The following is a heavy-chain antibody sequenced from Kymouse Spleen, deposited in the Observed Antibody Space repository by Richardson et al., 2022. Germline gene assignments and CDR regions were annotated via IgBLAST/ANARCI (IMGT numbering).Heavy chain of an antibody. Sequence: QVQLQQWGAGLLKPSETLSLTCAVYGGSFSGYYWSWIRQPPGKGLEWIGEINHSGSTNYNPSLKSRVTISVDTSKNQFSLKLSSVTAADTAVYYCAREDTAMVGDYYGMDVWGQGTTVTVSS. CDR2: INHSGST. CDR3: AREDTAMVGDYYGMDV. CDR1: GGSFSGYY. V-gene: IGHV4-34*01. J-gene: IGHJ6*02. D-gene: IGHD5-18,IGHD5-18*01.